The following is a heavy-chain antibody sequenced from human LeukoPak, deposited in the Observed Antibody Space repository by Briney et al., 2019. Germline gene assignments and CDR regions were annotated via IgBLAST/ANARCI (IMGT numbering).Heavy chain of an antibody. J-gene: IGHJ4*02. Sequence: SETLSFTCAVYGGSFSGYYWSWIRQPPGKGLEWIGEINHSGSTNYNPSLKSRVTISVDTSKNQFSLKLSSVTAADTAVYYCAREPRPYNAWFDYWGQGTLVTVSS. CDR3: AREPRPYNAWFDY. CDR1: GGSFSGYY. CDR2: INHSGST. D-gene: IGHD5-24*01. V-gene: IGHV4-34*01.